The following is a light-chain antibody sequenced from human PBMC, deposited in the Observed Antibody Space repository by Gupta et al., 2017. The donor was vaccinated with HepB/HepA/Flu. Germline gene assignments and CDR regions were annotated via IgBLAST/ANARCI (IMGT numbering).Light chain of an antibody. CDR3: QQYYNTPLT. J-gene: IGKJ4*01. Sequence: DIVMTQSPDSLAVSLGERATINCKSSQGVLYSSNNKNYLAWYQQKPGQPPKLLIYWASTREFGLPDRFSGSGSGTDFTLTISSLQAEDVAVYYCQQYYNTPLTFGGGTKVEIK. CDR2: WAS. V-gene: IGKV4-1*01. CDR1: QGVLYSSNNKNY.